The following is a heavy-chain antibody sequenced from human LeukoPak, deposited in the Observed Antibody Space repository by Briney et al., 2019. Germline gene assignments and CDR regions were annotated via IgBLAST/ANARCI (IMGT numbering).Heavy chain of an antibody. J-gene: IGHJ6*03. CDR1: GGSFSGYY. CDR3: ARSIRVGYMDV. CDR2: INHSGST. V-gene: IGHV4-34*01. D-gene: IGHD3-10*01. Sequence: PSETLSLTCAVYGGSFSGYYWSWIRQPPGKGLEWIGEINHSGSTNYNPSLKSRVTISVDTSKNQFSLKLSSVTAADTAVYYCARSIRVGYMDVWGKGTTVTVS.